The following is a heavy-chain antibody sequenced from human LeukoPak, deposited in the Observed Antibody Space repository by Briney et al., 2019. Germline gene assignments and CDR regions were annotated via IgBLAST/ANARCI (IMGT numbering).Heavy chain of an antibody. J-gene: IGHJ4*02. CDR3: AKGLPGFGDLLDVWNY. CDR2: ISPSGGIT. V-gene: IGHV3-23*01. Sequence: GGSLRLSCAASGFTFSSHGMNWVRQAPGKGLEWVSGISPSGGITYYTDSVKGRFTISRDNSKNTQSLQMNSLRAEDTAVYYCAKGLPGFGDLLDVWNYWGQGILVTVSS. CDR1: GFTFSSHG. D-gene: IGHD3-10*01.